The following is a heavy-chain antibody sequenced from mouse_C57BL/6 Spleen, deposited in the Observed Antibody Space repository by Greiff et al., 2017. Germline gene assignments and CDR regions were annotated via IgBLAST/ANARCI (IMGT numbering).Heavy chain of an antibody. V-gene: IGHV5-4*01. CDR2: ISDGGSYT. Sequence: EVQVVESGGGLVKPGGSLKLSCAASGFTFSSYAMSWVRQTPEKRLEWVATISDGGSYTYYPDNVKGRFTISRDNAKNNLYLQMSHLKSEDTAMYYCARDGGLRPYYFDYWGQGTTLTVSS. CDR1: GFTFSSYA. D-gene: IGHD2-4*01. J-gene: IGHJ2*01. CDR3: ARDGGLRPYYFDY.